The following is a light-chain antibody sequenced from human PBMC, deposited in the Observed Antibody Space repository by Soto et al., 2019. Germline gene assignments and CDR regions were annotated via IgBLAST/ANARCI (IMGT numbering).Light chain of an antibody. CDR3: QQYSSSPPT. J-gene: IGKJ3*01. Sequence: DIQMTQSPSSLSASVGDKITITCRASQVINDWVAWYQQKPEKAPKHLIYAASNLERGVPSRFSGSASGTDFTLTNSSLQPEDFATYYYQQYSSSPPTVGPGTKVDIK. CDR2: AAS. V-gene: IGKV1D-16*01. CDR1: QVINDW.